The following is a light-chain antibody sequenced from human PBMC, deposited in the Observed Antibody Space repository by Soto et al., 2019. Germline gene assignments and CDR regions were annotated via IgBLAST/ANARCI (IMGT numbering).Light chain of an antibody. J-gene: IGKJ1*01. V-gene: IGKV1-5*01. Sequence: DIQMTQSPSSLSASVGDRVTITCRASQGIRSWLAWYQQKPGKAPKLLIYDASSLESGVPSRFSGSGSGTEFTLTISSLQPDDFATYYCQHYNSYSEAFGQGTKVDI. CDR3: QHYNSYSEA. CDR1: QGIRSW. CDR2: DAS.